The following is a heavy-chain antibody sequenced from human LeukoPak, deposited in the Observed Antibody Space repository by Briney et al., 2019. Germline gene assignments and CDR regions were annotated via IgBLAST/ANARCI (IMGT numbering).Heavy chain of an antibody. CDR3: ARNSLQWLLQISGFFDL. CDR1: GFTFSSYE. CDR2: ISSGGSSM. V-gene: IGHV3-48*03. D-gene: IGHD3-22*01. Sequence: PGGSLRLSCAASGFTFSSYEMNWVRQAPGKGLEWISFISSGGSSMHYAASVEGRFTISRDNAQNSLYLQMNSLRADDTAVYFCARNSLQWLLQISGFFDLWGRGTLVSVSS. J-gene: IGHJ2*01.